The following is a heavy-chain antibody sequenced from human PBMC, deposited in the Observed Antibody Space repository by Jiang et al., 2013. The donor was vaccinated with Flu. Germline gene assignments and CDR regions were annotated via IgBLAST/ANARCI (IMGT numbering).Heavy chain of an antibody. CDR1: GFTFSNYW. D-gene: IGHD5-24*01. V-gene: IGHV3-74*01. J-gene: IGHJ4*02. CDR3: ARDHSRVSMGWLQSH. CDR2: ISTDGSRT. Sequence: QLVESGGGLVQPGGSLRVSCAVSGFTFSNYWMHWVRQAPGKGLVWVSRISTDGSRTSYADSVKGRFTISRDNAKNTLYLQMNSLRAEDTAVYYCARDHSRVSMGWLQSHWGQGILVTVSS.